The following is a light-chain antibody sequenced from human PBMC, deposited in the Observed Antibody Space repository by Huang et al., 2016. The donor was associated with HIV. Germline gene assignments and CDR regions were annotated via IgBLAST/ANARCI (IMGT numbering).Light chain of an antibody. CDR3: QKYDTAPLT. V-gene: IGKV1-27*01. J-gene: IGKJ5*01. CDR1: QGINNY. CDR2: VAS. Sequence: DIQMTQSPSSLSASVGDRVTITCRASQGINNYLAWYQQKPGKTPKLLIYVASILQSGVPSRVSGSGAGTDFTLTISSLQPEDISTYYCQKYDTAPLTFGHGTRLEIK.